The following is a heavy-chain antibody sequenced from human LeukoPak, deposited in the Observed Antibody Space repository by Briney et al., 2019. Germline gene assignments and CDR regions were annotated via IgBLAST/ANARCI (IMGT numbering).Heavy chain of an antibody. CDR1: GFTFSSYW. D-gene: IGHD2-15*01. V-gene: IGHV3-7*01. J-gene: IGHJ6*02. Sequence: GGSLRLSCAASGFTFSSYWMSWVRQAPGKGLEWVANIKQDGSEKYYVDSVKGRFTISRDNSKNTLYLQMNSLRAEDTAVYYCAKDILVAAPPYYYYGMDVWGQGTTVTVSS. CDR2: IKQDGSEK. CDR3: AKDILVAAPPYYYYGMDV.